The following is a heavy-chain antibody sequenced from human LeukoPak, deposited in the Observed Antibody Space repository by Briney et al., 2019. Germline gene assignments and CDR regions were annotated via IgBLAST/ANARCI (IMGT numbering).Heavy chain of an antibody. D-gene: IGHD3-10*01. CDR3: ARGGRGSGLGSGLDP. CDR1: GFTFSSYA. Sequence: GGSLRLSCAASGFTFSSYAMYWVRQAPGKGLGWVAVISYDDGSNKYYADSVKGRFTISRDNSKNTLYLQMNSLRAEDTAVYYCARGGRGSGLGSGLDPWGQGTLVTVSS. J-gene: IGHJ5*02. CDR2: ISYDDGSNK. V-gene: IGHV3-30*04.